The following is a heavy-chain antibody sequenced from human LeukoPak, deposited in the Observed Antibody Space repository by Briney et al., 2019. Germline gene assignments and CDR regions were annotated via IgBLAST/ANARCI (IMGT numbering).Heavy chain of an antibody. J-gene: IGHJ4*02. V-gene: IGHV4-59*01. D-gene: IGHD3/OR15-3a*01. CDR3: ARDLGLGFDY. Sequence: SETLSPTCTVSGGSISSYYWSWIRQPPGKGLEWIGYIYYSGSTNYNPSLKSRVTISVDTSKNQFSLKLSSVTAADTAVYYCARDLGLGFDYWGQGTLVTVSS. CDR1: GGSISSYY. CDR2: IYYSGST.